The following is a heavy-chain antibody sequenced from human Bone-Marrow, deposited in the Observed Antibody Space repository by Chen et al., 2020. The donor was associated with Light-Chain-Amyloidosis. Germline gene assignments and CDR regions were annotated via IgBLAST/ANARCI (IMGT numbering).Heavy chain of an antibody. CDR1: GFNFSSFG. J-gene: IGHJ4*02. CDR3: TRKGGYFDF. Sequence: EVQLVESGGGLVQPGGSLRLSCATSGFNFSSFGMSWVRQAPGKGLEWVSTVSGSTVSTYYAGAVKGRFIISRDNSKSTLYLQINSLRVGDTAVYFCTRKGGYFDFWGQGSLVTVSS. D-gene: IGHD3-10*01. CDR2: VSGSTVST. V-gene: IGHV3-23*04.